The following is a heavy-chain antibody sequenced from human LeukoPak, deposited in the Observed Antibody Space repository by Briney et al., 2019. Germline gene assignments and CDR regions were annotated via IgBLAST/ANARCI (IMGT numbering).Heavy chain of an antibody. CDR1: GFSFSTYW. D-gene: IGHD3-10*02. CDR2: ISSSGSTI. CDR3: AELGITMIGGV. V-gene: IGHV3-48*04. Sequence: PGGSLRLSCETSGFSFSTYWMNWVRQAPGKGLEWVSYISSSGSTIYYADSVKGRFTISRDNAKNSRYLQMNSLRAEDTAVYYCAELGITMIGGVWGKGTTVTISS. J-gene: IGHJ6*04.